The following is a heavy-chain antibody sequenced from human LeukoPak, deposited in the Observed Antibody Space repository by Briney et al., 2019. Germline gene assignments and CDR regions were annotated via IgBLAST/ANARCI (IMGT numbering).Heavy chain of an antibody. CDR2: IYSGGST. D-gene: IGHD3-9*01. CDR1: GFTFSDYW. Sequence: PGGSLRLSCAASGFTFSDYWMSWVRQAPGKGLEWVSVIYSGGSTYYADSVKGRFTISRDNSKNTLYLQMNSLRAEDTAVYYCAREWWSYDVLTGDNWFDPWGQGTLVIVSS. V-gene: IGHV3-53*01. CDR3: AREWWSYDVLTGDNWFDP. J-gene: IGHJ5*02.